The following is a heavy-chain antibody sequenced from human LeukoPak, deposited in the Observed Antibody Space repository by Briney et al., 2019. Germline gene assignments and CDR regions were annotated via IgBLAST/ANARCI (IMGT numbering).Heavy chain of an antibody. D-gene: IGHD5-18*01. V-gene: IGHV4-30-4*01. J-gene: IGHJ3*02. Sequence: SETLSLTCTVSGGSISSGDYYWSWIRQPPGKGLEWIGYIYYSGSTYYNPSLKSRVTISVDTSKNQFSLKLSSVTAADTAVYYCATKGRTLDTAMVTYAFDIWGQGTMVTGSS. CDR3: ATKGRTLDTAMVTYAFDI. CDR2: IYYSGST. CDR1: GGSISSGDYY.